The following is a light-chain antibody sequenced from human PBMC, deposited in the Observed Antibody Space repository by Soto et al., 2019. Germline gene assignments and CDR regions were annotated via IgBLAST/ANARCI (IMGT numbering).Light chain of an antibody. J-gene: IGLJ1*01. CDR2: EVS. CDR3: QSYDNSLSGYV. V-gene: IGLV2-14*01. CDR1: SSDVGGYNY. Sequence: QSALTQPASVSGSPGQSITNSCTGTSSDVGGYNYVSWYQQHPGKAPKLMIYEVSNRPSGVSNRFSGSKSGNTASLTISGLQAEDEADYYCQSYDNSLSGYVFGTGTKVTVL.